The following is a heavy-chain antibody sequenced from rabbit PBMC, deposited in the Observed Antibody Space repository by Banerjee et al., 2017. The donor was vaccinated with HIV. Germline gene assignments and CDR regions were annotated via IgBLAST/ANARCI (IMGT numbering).Heavy chain of an antibody. D-gene: IGHD4-1*01. J-gene: IGHJ4*01. CDR2: YDPRDGRT. CDR1: GFDLSSNG. Sequence: QEQLKETGGGLVQPGGSLTLSCKASGFDLSSNGVSWVRQAPGKGLEWIGEYDPRDGRTYYASWVNGRFTISSHNARNTLYLQLNSLTAADTATYFCARDLAGVIGWNFNLWGPGTLVTVS. V-gene: IGHV1S47*01. CDR3: ARDLAGVIGWNFNL.